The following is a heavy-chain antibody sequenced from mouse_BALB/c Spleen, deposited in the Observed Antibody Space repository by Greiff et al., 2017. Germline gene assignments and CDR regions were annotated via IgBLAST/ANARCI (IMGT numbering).Heavy chain of an antibody. CDR3: ARGGGDYEGFDY. CDR2: IDPENGNT. V-gene: IGHV14-1*02. J-gene: IGHJ2*01. Sequence: VQLQQSGAELVRPGALVKLSCKAYGFNIKDYYMHWVKQRPEQGLEWIGWIDPENGNTIYDPKFQGKASITADTSSNTAYLQLSSLTSEDTAVYYCARGGGDYEGFDYWGQGTTLTVSS. CDR1: GFNIKDYY. D-gene: IGHD2-4*01.